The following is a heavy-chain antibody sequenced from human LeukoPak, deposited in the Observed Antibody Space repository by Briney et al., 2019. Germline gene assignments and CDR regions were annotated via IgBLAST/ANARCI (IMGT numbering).Heavy chain of an antibody. V-gene: IGHV1-2*02. CDR1: GYTFTSYD. CDR2: MNPNSGGT. D-gene: IGHD5-12*01. J-gene: IGHJ5*02. Sequence: ASVKVSCKASGYTFTSYDINWVRQATGQGLEWMGWMNPNSGGTNYAQKFQGRVTMTRDTSTSTAYMELSRLRSDDTAVYYCARDINSGYDYGWFDPWGQGTLVTVSS. CDR3: ARDINSGYDYGWFDP.